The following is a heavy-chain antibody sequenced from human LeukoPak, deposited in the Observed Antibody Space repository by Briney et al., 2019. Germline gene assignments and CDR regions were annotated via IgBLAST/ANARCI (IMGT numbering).Heavy chain of an antibody. J-gene: IGHJ5*01. Sequence: GGSLRLSCAASGFTFSSYAMSWVRQAPGKGLEWVSAISNSGGSTYYADSVRDRFTISRDNSKNTPYLQMNSLRAEDTAVYYCAKAAYYYDSWGQGSLVTVSS. V-gene: IGHV3-23*01. D-gene: IGHD3-10*01. CDR2: ISNSGGST. CDR1: GFTFSSYA. CDR3: AKAAYYYDS.